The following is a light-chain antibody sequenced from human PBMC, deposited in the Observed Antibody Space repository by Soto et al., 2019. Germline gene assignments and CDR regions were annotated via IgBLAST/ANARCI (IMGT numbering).Light chain of an antibody. V-gene: IGKV3-20*01. J-gene: IGKJ3*01. CDR1: QSINSKS. CDR3: QLYGGSFI. CDR2: NTS. Sequence: EIVLTQSPGTLSLSPGEGATVSCRVSQSINSKSLVWYQRKFGQAPRLLIYNTSSRATVIPDRFSGSGSGTDFTLSISRLEPEDLAVYYCQLYGGSFIFGPGTKVDFK.